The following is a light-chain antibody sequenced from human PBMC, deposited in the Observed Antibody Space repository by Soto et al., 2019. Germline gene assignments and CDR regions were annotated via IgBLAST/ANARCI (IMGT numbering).Light chain of an antibody. Sequence: EVVLTQSPGTLSLSPGERATLSCRASQSVSSNYLAWYQQKPGQAPRLLIYGAFTRATGIPDRFSGSGSGTDFTLTITRLEPEDFAVYYCQQYGMSPPLTFGGGTKVEMK. J-gene: IGKJ4*01. CDR1: QSVSSNY. V-gene: IGKV3-20*01. CDR2: GAF. CDR3: QQYGMSPPLT.